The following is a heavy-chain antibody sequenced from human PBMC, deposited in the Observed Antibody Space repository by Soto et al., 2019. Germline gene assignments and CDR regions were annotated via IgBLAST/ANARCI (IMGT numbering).Heavy chain of an antibody. Sequence: GGSLRLSCAASEFTFSSYWMSWVRQVPGKGLEWLANIKPDGSEKYYVDSVRGRFTISRDNAKNSLYLQMNSLRTEDSAVYYCARDSKEGYSTAQRYFDLWGRGTLVTVSS. V-gene: IGHV3-7*01. CDR1: EFTFSSYW. CDR3: ARDSKEGYSTAQRYFDL. CDR2: IKPDGSEK. D-gene: IGHD2-8*02. J-gene: IGHJ2*01.